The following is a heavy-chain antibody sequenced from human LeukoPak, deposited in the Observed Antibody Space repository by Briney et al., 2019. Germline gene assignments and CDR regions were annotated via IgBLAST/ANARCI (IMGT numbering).Heavy chain of an antibody. Sequence: PSETLSLTCTVSGSSINSYYWSWIRQPPGKGLEWIGYIYYSGNTKYNPSLKSRVTMSVDASKNQFSLRVSSVTAADTAVYYCARDYGGKFDYWGQGTLVTVSS. CDR3: ARDYGGKFDY. CDR1: GSSINSYY. V-gene: IGHV4-59*01. J-gene: IGHJ4*02. D-gene: IGHD4-23*01. CDR2: IYYSGNT.